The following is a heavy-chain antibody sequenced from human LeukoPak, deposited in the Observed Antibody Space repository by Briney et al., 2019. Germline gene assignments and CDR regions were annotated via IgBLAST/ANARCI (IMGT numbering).Heavy chain of an antibody. Sequence: PSETLSLTCSVSGGSISSYYWSWIRQPPGKGLEWIGYIYYSGSTNYNPSLKSRVTISVDTSKNQFSLKLSSVTAADTAVYYCARGGVRYSYAGFDYWGQGTLVTVSS. CDR3: ARGGVRYSYAGFDY. J-gene: IGHJ4*02. D-gene: IGHD5-18*01. CDR1: GGSISSYY. CDR2: IYYSGST. V-gene: IGHV4-59*01.